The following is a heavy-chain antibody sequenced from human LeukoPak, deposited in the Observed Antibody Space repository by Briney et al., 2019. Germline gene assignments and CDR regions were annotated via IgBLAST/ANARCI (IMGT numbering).Heavy chain of an antibody. CDR1: GYSFSTYW. D-gene: IGHD6-19*01. Sequence: GESLKISCKGSGYSFSTYWIGWVRQMPGKGLEWMGIIYPFDSDTRYSPSFQGLVTISADKSINTAYLQWSSPKASDTAMYFCARSPVAGSPFDYWGQGSLVTVSS. V-gene: IGHV5-51*01. J-gene: IGHJ4*02. CDR2: IYPFDSDT. CDR3: ARSPVAGSPFDY.